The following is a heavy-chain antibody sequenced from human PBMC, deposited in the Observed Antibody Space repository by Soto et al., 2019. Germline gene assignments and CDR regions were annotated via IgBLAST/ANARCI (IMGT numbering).Heavy chain of an antibody. CDR1: GYTFTSYG. D-gene: IGHD6-13*01. CDR3: ARVPKRGSSRWYQFDY. Sequence: ASVKVSCKASGYTFTSYGISWVRQAPGQGLEWMGWISAYNGNTNYAQKLQGRVTMTTDTSTSTAYMELRSLRSDDTAVYYCARVPKRGSSRWYQFDYWGQGNLVTVSS. J-gene: IGHJ4*02. V-gene: IGHV1-18*04. CDR2: ISAYNGNT.